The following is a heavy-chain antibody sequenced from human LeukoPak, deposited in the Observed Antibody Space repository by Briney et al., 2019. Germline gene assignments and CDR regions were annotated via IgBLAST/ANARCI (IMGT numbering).Heavy chain of an antibody. V-gene: IGHV3-48*01. CDR3: ARVGQGIAAAGTSGWYYYGMDV. Sequence: GGSLRLSCAASGFTFSSYSMNWVRQAPGKGLEWVSYISSSSTIYYADSVKGRFTISRDNAKNSLYLQMNSLRAEGTAVYYCARVGQGIAAAGTSGWYYYGMDVWGQGTTVTVSS. J-gene: IGHJ6*02. CDR2: ISSSSTI. CDR1: GFTFSSYS. D-gene: IGHD6-13*01.